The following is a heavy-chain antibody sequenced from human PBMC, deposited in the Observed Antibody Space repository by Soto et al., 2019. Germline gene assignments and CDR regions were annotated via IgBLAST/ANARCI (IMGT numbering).Heavy chain of an antibody. D-gene: IGHD2-2*01. Sequence: PSETLSLTRTVSGGSISSGGYYWSWIRQHPGKGLEWIGLISYSGSTNYTPALTSRVTISVDTSKDQISLRRNSVTAADTVVYYCARVQSTSWGYYYAVDVWGQGTTVTVSS. CDR2: ISYSGST. V-gene: IGHV4-61*08. CDR3: ARVQSTSWGYYYAVDV. J-gene: IGHJ6*01. CDR1: GGSISSGGYY.